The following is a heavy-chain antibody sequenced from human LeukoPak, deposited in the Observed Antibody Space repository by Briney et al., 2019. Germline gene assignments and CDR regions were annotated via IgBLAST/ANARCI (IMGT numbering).Heavy chain of an antibody. CDR1: GGSFSGYY. CDR2: MNHSGST. D-gene: IGHD3-10*01. Sequence: SETLSLTCAVYGGSFSGYYWSWIRQPPGKGLEWIWEMNHSGSTNYNQSLTSRVTISVDTSKNQFSLKLSSVTAADTAVYYCARRLGRKFGERFYYYHYMDVWGKGTTVTISS. CDR3: ARRLGRKFGERFYYYHYMDV. V-gene: IGHV4-34*01. J-gene: IGHJ6*03.